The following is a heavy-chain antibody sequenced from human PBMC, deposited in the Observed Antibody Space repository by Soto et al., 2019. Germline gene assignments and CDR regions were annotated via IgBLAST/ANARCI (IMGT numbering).Heavy chain of an antibody. Sequence: QITLKESGPTLVKPTQTLTLTCTFSGFSLSTSGVGVGWIRQPPGKALEWLALIYWDDDKRYSPSLKSRLTITKDTSKNHAVLTMTNMDPVDTATYYCAHRPYTRIKTFSRFFGSGSYNWFDPWGQGTLVTVSS. J-gene: IGHJ5*02. V-gene: IGHV2-5*02. CDR2: IYWDDDK. D-gene: IGHD3-10*01. CDR3: AHRPYTRIKTFSRFFGSGSYNWFDP. CDR1: GFSLSTSGVG.